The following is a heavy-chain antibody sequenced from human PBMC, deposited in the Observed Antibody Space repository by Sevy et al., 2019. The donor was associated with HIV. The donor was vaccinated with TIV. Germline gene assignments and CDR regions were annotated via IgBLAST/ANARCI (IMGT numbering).Heavy chain of an antibody. CDR3: ARQRSTITIFGVVISGFDP. Sequence: SETLSLTCTVSGDSISSGGYYWSWIRQRPGKGLEWIPYIYYSGGSYYNPSLKSRVTMSVDTSKCQFSVKLSSMTAADTAVYYCARQRSTITIFGVVISGFDPWGQGTLVTVSS. CDR2: IYYSGGS. CDR1: GDSISSGGYY. J-gene: IGHJ5*02. D-gene: IGHD3-3*01. V-gene: IGHV4-31*03.